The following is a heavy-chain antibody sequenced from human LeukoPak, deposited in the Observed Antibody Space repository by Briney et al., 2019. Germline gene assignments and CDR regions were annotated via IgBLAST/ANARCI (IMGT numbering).Heavy chain of an antibody. D-gene: IGHD6-6*01. CDR1: GGTFSSYA. CDR3: ARDRNSGSSLDI. J-gene: IGHJ3*02. CDR2: IYPYSGDT. Sequence: ASVKVSCKASGGTFSSYAISWVRPAPGQGLEWMGWIYPYSGDTNYAQNSQGRVTMTTDTSISTAYMELSSLKSDDTAVYYCARDRNSGSSLDIWGQGTMLTVSS. V-gene: IGHV1-2*02.